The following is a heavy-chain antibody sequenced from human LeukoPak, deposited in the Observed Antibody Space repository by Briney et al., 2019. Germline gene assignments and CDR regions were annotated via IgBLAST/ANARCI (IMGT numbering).Heavy chain of an antibody. J-gene: IGHJ4*02. CDR1: GGSISSYY. D-gene: IGHD4-17*01. Sequence: PSETLSLTCTVSGGSISSYYWSWIRQPPGKGLEWIGYIYYSASTNYNPSLKSRVTISVDTSKNQFSLKLSSVTAADTAVYYCAREAYGDLLSYFDYWGQGTLVTVSS. V-gene: IGHV4-59*01. CDR2: IYYSAST. CDR3: AREAYGDLLSYFDY.